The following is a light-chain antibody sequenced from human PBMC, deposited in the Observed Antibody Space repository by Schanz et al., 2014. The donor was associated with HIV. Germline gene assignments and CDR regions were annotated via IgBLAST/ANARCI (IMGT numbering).Light chain of an antibody. V-gene: IGKV3-20*01. J-gene: IGKJ4*01. Sequence: IVLTQSPGTLSLSPGERGTLSCRASQSISSSLLAWYQKKPGQAPRLLIYGASSRATGIPDRFSGSGSGTDFTLTISRLEPEDFAVYYCQQYGSSPLTFGGGTKVEIK. CDR3: QQYGSSPLT. CDR1: QSISSSL. CDR2: GAS.